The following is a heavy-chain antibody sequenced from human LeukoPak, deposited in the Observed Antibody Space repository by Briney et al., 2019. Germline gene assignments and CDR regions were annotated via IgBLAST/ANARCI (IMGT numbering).Heavy chain of an antibody. D-gene: IGHD1-1*01. CDR2: IYYSGSA. V-gene: IGHV4-59*01. Sequence: PSETLSLTCTVSGGSISSYYWSWIRQPPGKGLEWIGYIYYSGSANYNPSLKSRVTISVDTSKNQFSLKLSSVTAADTAVYYCAREDNGLDYWGQGTLVTVSS. CDR3: AREDNGLDY. J-gene: IGHJ4*02. CDR1: GGSISSYY.